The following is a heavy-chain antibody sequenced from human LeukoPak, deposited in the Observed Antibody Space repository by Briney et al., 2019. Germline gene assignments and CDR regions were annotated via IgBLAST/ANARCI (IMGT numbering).Heavy chain of an antibody. J-gene: IGHJ5*02. Sequence: SETLSLTCTVSGGSISSYYWSWIRQPPGKGLEWIGYIYYSGSTNYNPSLKSRVTISVDTSKNQFSLKLSSVTAADTAVYYCAREMATIGNWFDPWGQGTLVTVSS. V-gene: IGHV4-59*12. D-gene: IGHD5-24*01. CDR2: IYYSGST. CDR1: GGSISSYY. CDR3: AREMATIGNWFDP.